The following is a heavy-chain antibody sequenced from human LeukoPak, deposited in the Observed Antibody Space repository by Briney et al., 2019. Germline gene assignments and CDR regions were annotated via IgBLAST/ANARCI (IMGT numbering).Heavy chain of an antibody. CDR2: IIPIFGTA. D-gene: IGHD4-23*01. Sequence: SVKVSCKASGGTFSSYAISWVRQAPGQGLEWLGRIIPIFGTANYAQKFQGRVTITTDESTSTAYMELSSLRSEDTAVYYCARDPGTRVVTPGVIWFDPWGQGTLVTVSS. CDR3: ARDPGTRVVTPGVIWFDP. V-gene: IGHV1-69*05. CDR1: GGTFSSYA. J-gene: IGHJ5*02.